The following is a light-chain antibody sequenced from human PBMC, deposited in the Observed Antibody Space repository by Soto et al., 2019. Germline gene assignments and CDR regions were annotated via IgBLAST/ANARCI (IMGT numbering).Light chain of an antibody. Sequence: EIVLTQSPGTLSLSPGERATLSCRASQSVSSSYLAWYQQKPGQAPRLLIYGASIRATGIPDRFSGSGSGTDFTLTISRLEPEDFAVYYCHHYHYSPPWPFGQGTTVEIK. J-gene: IGKJ1*01. CDR3: HHYHYSPPWP. CDR1: QSVSSSY. V-gene: IGKV3-20*01. CDR2: GAS.